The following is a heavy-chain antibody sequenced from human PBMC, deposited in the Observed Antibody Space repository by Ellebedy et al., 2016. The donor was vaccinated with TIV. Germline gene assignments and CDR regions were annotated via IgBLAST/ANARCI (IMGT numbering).Heavy chain of an antibody. D-gene: IGHD6-19*01. Sequence: GESLKISXTASGFTFGDYAISWFRQAPGKGLEWVGFIRSKAYAGTTEYAASVKGRFIISRDEFKSIAYLQMNSLKTEDTAVYYCTRLDSSGRTTSDYWGQGTLVTVSS. CDR3: TRLDSSGRTTSDY. V-gene: IGHV3-49*03. CDR2: IRSKAYAGTT. J-gene: IGHJ4*02. CDR1: GFTFGDYA.